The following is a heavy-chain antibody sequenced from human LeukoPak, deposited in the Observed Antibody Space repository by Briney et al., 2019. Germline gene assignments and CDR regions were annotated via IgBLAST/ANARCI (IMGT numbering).Heavy chain of an antibody. D-gene: IGHD6-6*01. Sequence: ASVKVSCKASGYTFTSYYMHWVRQAPGQGLEWMGIINPSGGSTSYAQKFQGRVTMTRDTSKNQFSLKLSSVTAADTAVYYCAIFSSSSSLYFDYWGQGTLVTVSS. V-gene: IGHV1-46*01. CDR2: INPSGGST. J-gene: IGHJ4*02. CDR1: GYTFTSYY. CDR3: AIFSSSSSLYFDY.